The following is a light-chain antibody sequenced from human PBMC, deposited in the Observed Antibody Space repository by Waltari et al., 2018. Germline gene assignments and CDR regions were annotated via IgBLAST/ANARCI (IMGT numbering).Light chain of an antibody. CDR1: QRIVSY. J-gene: IGKJ1*01. Sequence: DIQMTQSPSSLSASVGARVTITCRASQRIVSYLNWYQHKPGKAPKVLIYDASRLQSGVPSRFSGSGSGTDFTLTISSLQPDDFATYHCQQSFSTPWTFGQGTKVEI. CDR3: QQSFSTPWT. V-gene: IGKV1-39*01. CDR2: DAS.